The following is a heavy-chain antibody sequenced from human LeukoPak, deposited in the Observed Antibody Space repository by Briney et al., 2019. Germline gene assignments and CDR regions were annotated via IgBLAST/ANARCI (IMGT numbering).Heavy chain of an antibody. CDR2: IYYSGST. CDR1: GGSISSYY. CDR3: ARGYYYDSSGVGDWFDP. D-gene: IGHD3-22*01. V-gene: IGHV4-59*01. J-gene: IGHJ5*02. Sequence: SETLSLTCTVSGGSISSYYWSWIRQPPGKGLEWIGYIYYSGSTNYNPSLKSRVTISVDTSKNQFSLKLSSVTAADTAVYYCARGYYYDSSGVGDWFDPWGQGTLVTVSS.